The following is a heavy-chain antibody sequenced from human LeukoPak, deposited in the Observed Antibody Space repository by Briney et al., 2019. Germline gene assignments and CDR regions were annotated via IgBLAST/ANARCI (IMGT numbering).Heavy chain of an antibody. CDR3: AKGADTTMAASLAS. D-gene: IGHD5-18*01. V-gene: IGHV3-23*01. J-gene: IGHJ5*02. Sequence: PGGSLRLSCAASGFTFSSYAMSWVRQAPGKGLEWVSVISGSGAGTYYADSVKGRFTISRDDSKNTLYLQMSSLSAEDTAIYYCAKGADTTMAASLASWGQGTLVTVSS. CDR2: ISGSGAGT. CDR1: GFTFSSYA.